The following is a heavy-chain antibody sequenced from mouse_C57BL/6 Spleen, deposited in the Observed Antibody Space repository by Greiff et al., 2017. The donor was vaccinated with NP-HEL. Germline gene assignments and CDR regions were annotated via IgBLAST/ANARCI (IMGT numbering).Heavy chain of an antibody. V-gene: IGHV1-80*01. D-gene: IGHD3-2*02. J-gene: IGHJ3*01. CDR1: GYAFSSYW. CDR3: ARYEGTAQASFDD. Sequence: VQLQQSGAELVKPGASVKISCKASGYAFSSYWLNWVKQRPGKGLEWIGQIYPGDGDTNYNGKFKGKATLTADQSSSTAYMQLSSLTSEDSAVDVCARYEGTAQASFDDWGQGTLVTVSA. CDR2: IYPGDGDT.